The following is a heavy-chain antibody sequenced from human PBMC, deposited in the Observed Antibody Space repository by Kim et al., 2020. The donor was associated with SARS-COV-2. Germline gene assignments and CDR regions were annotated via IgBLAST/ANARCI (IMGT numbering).Heavy chain of an antibody. Sequence: GGSLRRSCAASGFTFSSYGMHWVRQAPGKGLEWVALISYDGSNKYYADSVKGRFTISRDNSKNTLYLQMNSLRAEDTAVYYCAGGGGIAVAASTFSFDY. CDR3: AGGGGIAVAASTFSFDY. J-gene: IGHJ4*01. CDR2: ISYDGSNK. CDR1: GFTFSSYG. D-gene: IGHD6-19*01. V-gene: IGHV3-30*03.